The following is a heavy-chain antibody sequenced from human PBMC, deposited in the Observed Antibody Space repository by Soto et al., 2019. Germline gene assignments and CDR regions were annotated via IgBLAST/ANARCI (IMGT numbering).Heavy chain of an antibody. J-gene: IGHJ4*02. CDR1: GGSISSGGYS. CDR3: ARGATYYYDSSGYFPSQFDY. D-gene: IGHD3-22*01. V-gene: IGHV4-30-2*01. CDR2: IYHSGST. Sequence: SETLSLTCAVSGGSISSGGYSWSWIRQPPGKGLEWIGYIYHSGSTYYNPSLKSRVTISVDRSKNQFSLKLSSVTAADTAVYYCARGATYYYDSSGYFPSQFDYWGQGTLVTVSS.